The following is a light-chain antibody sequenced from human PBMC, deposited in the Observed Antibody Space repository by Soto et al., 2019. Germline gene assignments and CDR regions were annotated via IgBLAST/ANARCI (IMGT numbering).Light chain of an antibody. V-gene: IGKV1-5*03. CDR2: NAS. Sequence: DIQMTQSPSTLSASVGDRVTITCRASQSISSWLAWYQQKPGKAPKLLIYNASSVESGVPSRFSGSGSGTEFTLTISRLQPDDVATYYCQQYNSYSWTFGQGTKVEIK. CDR3: QQYNSYSWT. J-gene: IGKJ1*01. CDR1: QSISSW.